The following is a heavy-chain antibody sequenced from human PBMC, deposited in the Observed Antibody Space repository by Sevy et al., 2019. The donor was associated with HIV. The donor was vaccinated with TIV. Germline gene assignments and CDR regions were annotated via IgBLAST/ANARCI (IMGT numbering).Heavy chain of an antibody. CDR2: IYHSGST. CDR1: GYSISSGYY. V-gene: IGHV4-38-2*02. D-gene: IGHD3-3*01. Sequence: SETLSLTCTVSGYSISSGYYWGWIRQPPGKGLEWIGSIYHSGSTYYNPSLKSRVTISVDTSKNQFSLKPSSVTAADTAVYYCARDNAYYDFWSGYYTREYYFDYWGQGTLVTVSS. CDR3: ARDNAYYDFWSGYYTREYYFDY. J-gene: IGHJ4*02.